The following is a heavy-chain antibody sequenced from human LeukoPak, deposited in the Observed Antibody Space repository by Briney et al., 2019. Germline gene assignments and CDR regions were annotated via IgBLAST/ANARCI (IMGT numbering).Heavy chain of an antibody. V-gene: IGHV3-7*03. CDR1: GFIFRGYW. CDR3: ATDRERDPSVYYLV. Sequence: PGGSLRLSCGASGFIFRGYWMSRVRQPPGKGLEWVANIKQDGSEKHYVDSVEGRFTISRDNAKNSLYLQMNSLRAEDSAVYYCATDRERDPSVYYLVGGQGTLITVSS. J-gene: IGHJ4*02. CDR2: IKQDGSEK. D-gene: IGHD3-22*01.